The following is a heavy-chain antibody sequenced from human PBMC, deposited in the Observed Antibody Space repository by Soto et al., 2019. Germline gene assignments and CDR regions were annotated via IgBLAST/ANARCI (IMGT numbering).Heavy chain of an antibody. CDR1: GGSINTATHS. J-gene: IGHJ4*02. CDR2: IYHSGST. V-gene: IGHV4-30-2*01. CDR3: ARGGGVTTTGDDY. D-gene: IGHD4-4*01. Sequence: QLQLQESGSGLVKPSQTLSLTCAVSGGSINTATHSWSWIRQPPGKGLEWIGYIYHSGSTYYNPSGKSRVTISIGQSNNQFSLRLSSVTAADTAVYYCARGGGVTTTGDDYWGQGILVTVSS.